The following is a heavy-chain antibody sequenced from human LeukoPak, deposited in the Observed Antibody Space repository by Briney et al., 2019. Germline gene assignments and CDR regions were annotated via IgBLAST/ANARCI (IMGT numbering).Heavy chain of an antibody. V-gene: IGHV3-21*04. D-gene: IGHD5-18*01. J-gene: IGHJ4*02. CDR3: AKDQGYSYGPLDY. Sequence: GGSLRLSCAASGFTFSSYTMNWVRQAPGKGLEWVSSISTSSSYIYYADSVKGRFTISRDNSKNTLYLQMNSLRAEDTAVYYCAKDQGYSYGPLDYWGQGTLVTVSS. CDR2: ISTSSSYI. CDR1: GFTFSSYT.